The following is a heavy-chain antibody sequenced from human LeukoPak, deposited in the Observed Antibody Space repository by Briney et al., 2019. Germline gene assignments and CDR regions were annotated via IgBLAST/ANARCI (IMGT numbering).Heavy chain of an antibody. CDR2: ISGSGGTA. V-gene: IGHV3-23*01. J-gene: IGHJ4*02. CDR3: AKKGYYDGSGYYMYYFDH. Sequence: GGSLRLSCAASGFTFTDSGMHWVRQAPGKGLEWVSAISGSGGTAYYADSVKARFTISRDNSKNTLYLQMNSLRAEDTAVYYCAKKGYYDGSGYYMYYFDHWGQGTLVTVSS. CDR1: GFTFTDSG. D-gene: IGHD3-22*01.